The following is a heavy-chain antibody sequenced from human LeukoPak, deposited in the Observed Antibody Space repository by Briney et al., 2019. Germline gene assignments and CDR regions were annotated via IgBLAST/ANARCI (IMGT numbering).Heavy chain of an antibody. V-gene: IGHV1-2*02. D-gene: IGHD3-16*01. Sequence: ASVKVSCKASGYTFTGYYMHWVRQAPGQGLEWMGWINPNSGGTNYAQKFQGRVTMTRDTSISTAYMELSRLTPDDTAVYYCARDPSSVEYYVDYWGQGTLVTVSS. J-gene: IGHJ4*02. CDR3: ARDPSSVEYYVDY. CDR2: INPNSGGT. CDR1: GYTFTGYY.